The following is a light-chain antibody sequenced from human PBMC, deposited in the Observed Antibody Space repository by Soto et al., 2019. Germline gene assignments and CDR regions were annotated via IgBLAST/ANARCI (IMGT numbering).Light chain of an antibody. Sequence: DIQMTQSPATLSASVGDSVTITCRASQSIRSDLGWYQQKPGKAPKRLIYAASRLQSGVPSRFSAGGSGTEFILTISSLQPEDFATYYCLQHNDYPYTFGQGTKVDIK. V-gene: IGKV1-17*01. CDR3: LQHNDYPYT. CDR2: AAS. CDR1: QSIRSD. J-gene: IGKJ2*01.